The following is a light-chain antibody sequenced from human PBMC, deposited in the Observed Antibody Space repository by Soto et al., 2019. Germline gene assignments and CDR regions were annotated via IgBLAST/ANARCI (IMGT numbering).Light chain of an antibody. V-gene: IGKV1-5*01. CDR2: DAS. CDR3: QQYHNSSPYT. J-gene: IGKJ2*01. CDR1: QSISRW. Sequence: DIQMTQSPSTLSGSVGDRVTITCRASQSISRWLAGYQQKPGKAPKLLIYDASSLENGVPSRFSGSGSGTEFTLTISSLQPDDFATYYCQQYHNSSPYTFGQGTNLEIK.